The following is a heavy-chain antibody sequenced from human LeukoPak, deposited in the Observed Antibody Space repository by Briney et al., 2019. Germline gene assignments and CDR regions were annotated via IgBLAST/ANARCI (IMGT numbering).Heavy chain of an antibody. V-gene: IGHV4-61*02. D-gene: IGHD3-10*01. CDR3: ARSFGELTKADY. Sequence: PSETLSLTCTVSGGSISSGSYYWSWIRQPAGKGLEWIGRIYTSGSTNYNPSLKSRVTMSVDTSKNQFSLKLSSVTAADTAVYYCARSFGELTKADYWGQGTLVTVSS. CDR1: GGSISSGSYY. CDR2: IYTSGST. J-gene: IGHJ4*02.